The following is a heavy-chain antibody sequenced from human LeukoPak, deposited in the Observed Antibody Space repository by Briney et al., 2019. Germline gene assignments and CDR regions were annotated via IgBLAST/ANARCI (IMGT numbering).Heavy chain of an antibody. V-gene: IGHV4-59*01. J-gene: IGHJ6*03. D-gene: IGHD6-13*01. CDR3: ARITYSSSWSKPFGSYYYYMDV. CDR1: GGSISSYY. Sequence: SVTLSLTCTVSGGSISSYYWSWIRQPPGKGLEWIGYIYYSGSTNYNPSLKSRVTISVDTSKNQFSLKLSSVTAADTAVYYCARITYSSSWSKPFGSYYYYMDVWGKGTTVTVSS. CDR2: IYYSGST.